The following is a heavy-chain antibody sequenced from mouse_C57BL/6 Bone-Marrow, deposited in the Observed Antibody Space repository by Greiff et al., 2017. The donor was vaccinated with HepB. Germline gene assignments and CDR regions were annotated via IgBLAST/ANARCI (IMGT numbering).Heavy chain of an antibody. CDR3: ARGGRRDFDY. D-gene: IGHD2-12*01. J-gene: IGHJ2*01. CDR1: GYTFTDYY. Sequence: VQLQESGAELVRPGASVKLSCKASGYTFTDYYINWVKQRPGQGLEWIARIYPGSGNTYYNEKFKGKATLTAEKSSSTAYMQLSSLTSEDSAVYFCARGGRRDFDYWGQGTTLTVSS. V-gene: IGHV1-76*01. CDR2: IYPGSGNT.